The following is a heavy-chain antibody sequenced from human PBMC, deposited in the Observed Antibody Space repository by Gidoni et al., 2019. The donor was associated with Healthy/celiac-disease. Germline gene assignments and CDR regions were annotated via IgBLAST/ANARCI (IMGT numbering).Heavy chain of an antibody. CDR1: GFTFSSYS. Sequence: EVQLVESGGGLVKPGGSLRLSCAASGFTFSSYSMNWVRQAPGKGLEWVSSISSSSSYIYYADSVKGRFTISRDNAKNSLYLQMNSLRAEDTAVYYCASNSGSYVDDAFDIWGQGTMVTVSS. J-gene: IGHJ3*02. CDR2: ISSSSSYI. D-gene: IGHD1-26*01. CDR3: ASNSGSYVDDAFDI. V-gene: IGHV3-21*01.